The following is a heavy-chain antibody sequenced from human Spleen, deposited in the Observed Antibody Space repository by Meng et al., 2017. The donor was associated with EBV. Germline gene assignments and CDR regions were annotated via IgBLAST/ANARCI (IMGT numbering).Heavy chain of an antibody. CDR3: ASNWGHFDY. D-gene: IGHD7-27*01. CDR2: ISGSGST. J-gene: IGHJ4*02. CDR1: GFTFSNFG. V-gene: IGHV3-23*04. Sequence: LVGSGGGLVQPGESLRLSCAASGFTFSNFGLSWVRQAPGKGLEWVSSISGSGSTYYADSVRGRFTISRDNSKNTLYLQMNSLRAEDTAVYYCASNWGHFDYWGQGTLVTVSS.